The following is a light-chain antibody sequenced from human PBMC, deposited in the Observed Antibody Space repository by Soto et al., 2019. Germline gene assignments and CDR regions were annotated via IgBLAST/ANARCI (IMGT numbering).Light chain of an antibody. CDR2: KAS. J-gene: IGKJ1*01. Sequence: DIQMTQSPSTLSGSVGDRFTITCRASQTISSWLAWYQQKPGKAPKLLIYKASTLKSGVPSRFSGSGSGTEFTLTISSLQPDDFATYYCQQYERYSTFGQGTKVDIK. V-gene: IGKV1-5*03. CDR1: QTISSW. CDR3: QQYERYST.